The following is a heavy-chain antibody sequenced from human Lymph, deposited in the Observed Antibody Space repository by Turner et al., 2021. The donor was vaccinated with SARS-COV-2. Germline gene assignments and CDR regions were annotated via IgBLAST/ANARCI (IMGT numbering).Heavy chain of an antibody. CDR1: GGSIRSYY. CDR2: IYYSGST. CDR3: ARDHVSSGSSLSCDAFDI. V-gene: IGHV4-59*12. D-gene: IGHD1-26*01. J-gene: IGHJ3*02. Sequence: QVQLQESGTGLVKPSETLSLTCTVSGGSIRSYYWSWIRQPPGKGLEWMGYIYYSGSTNYNPSLKSRVTISVDTSKNQFSLKLSSVTAADTAVYYCARDHVSSGSSLSCDAFDIWGQGTMVTVSS.